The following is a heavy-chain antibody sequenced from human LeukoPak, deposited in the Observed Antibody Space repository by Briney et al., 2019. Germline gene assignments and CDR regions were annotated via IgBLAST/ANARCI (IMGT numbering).Heavy chain of an antibody. CDR3: ARDSPRTVAVHWFDP. Sequence: GGSLRLSCAASGFTFSNYAMHWVRQAPGKGLEWVAVISYDGSDKYYADSVKGRFTISRDNSKNTLYLQMNSLRPEDTAVYYCARDSPRTVAVHWFDPWGQGTLVTVSS. J-gene: IGHJ5*02. V-gene: IGHV3-30-3*01. CDR1: GFTFSNYA. D-gene: IGHD2-21*01. CDR2: ISYDGSDK.